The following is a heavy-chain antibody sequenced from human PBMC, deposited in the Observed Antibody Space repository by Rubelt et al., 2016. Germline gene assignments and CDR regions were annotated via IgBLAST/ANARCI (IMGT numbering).Heavy chain of an antibody. D-gene: IGHD2-15*01. CDR1: GFTFSSYS. V-gene: IGHV3-48*01. Sequence: EVQLVESGGGLVQPGGSLRLSCAASGFTFSSYSMNWVRQAPGKGLEWVSYISSISSTLYYADSVKGRLTITREKAKNARYLQMNSLGAEDTAVYYCARDGFGRRGDYWGQGTLVTVSS. J-gene: IGHJ4*02. CDR3: ARDGFGRRGDY. CDR2: ISSISSTL.